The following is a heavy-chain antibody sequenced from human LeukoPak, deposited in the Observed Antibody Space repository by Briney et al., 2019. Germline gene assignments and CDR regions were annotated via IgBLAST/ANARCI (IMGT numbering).Heavy chain of an antibody. J-gene: IGHJ4*02. CDR1: GGSFSGYY. D-gene: IGHD3-22*01. Sequence: SETLSLTCAVYGGSFSGYYWSWIRQPPGKGLEWIGEINHSGSTNYNPSLKSRVTISVDTSKNQFSLKLSSVTAADTAVYYCARHVVLRRRASSGYYNRFDYWGQGTLVTVSS. V-gene: IGHV4-34*01. CDR2: INHSGST. CDR3: ARHVVLRRRASSGYYNRFDY.